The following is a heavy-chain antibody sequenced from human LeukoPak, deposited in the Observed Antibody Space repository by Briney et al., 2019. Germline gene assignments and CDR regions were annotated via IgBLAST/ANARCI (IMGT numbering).Heavy chain of an antibody. CDR3: AKGPSRRGELLGF. Sequence: GGSLRLSCAAPGFTFSSYAMSWVREAPGKGVEWVSAISGSGGSTYYADSVKGRFTISRDNSKNTLYLQMNSLRAEDTAVYYCAKGPSRRGELLGFWGQGTLVTVSS. CDR2: ISGSGGST. CDR1: GFTFSSYA. D-gene: IGHD1-26*01. V-gene: IGHV3-23*01. J-gene: IGHJ4*02.